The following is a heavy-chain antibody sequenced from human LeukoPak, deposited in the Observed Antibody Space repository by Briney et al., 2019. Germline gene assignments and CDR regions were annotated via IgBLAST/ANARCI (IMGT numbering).Heavy chain of an antibody. CDR2: IYYTGNT. V-gene: IGHV4-39*01. D-gene: IGHD2-15*01. Sequence: SETLSLTCSVSGDSIIGYYWGWIRQPPGKGLEWIGNIYYTGNTYYNSSLKSRVTISLDTSKNQFSLRLKSVTAADTSIYYCARPRSRISWFDPWGQGTLVTVSS. J-gene: IGHJ5*02. CDR3: ARPRSRISWFDP. CDR1: GDSIIGYY.